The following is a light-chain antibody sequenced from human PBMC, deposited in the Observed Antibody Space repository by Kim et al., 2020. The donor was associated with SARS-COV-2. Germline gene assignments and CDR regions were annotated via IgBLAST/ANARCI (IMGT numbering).Light chain of an antibody. V-gene: IGKV3-20*01. CDR1: QSVGIY. Sequence: LSPGERAALSCRASQSVGIYLAWYQQKPGQAPRLLIQGTSSRSTGIPDRFSGSGSGTDFTLTISRLEPDDFAVYYCQQYDTSPITFGQGTRLEIK. J-gene: IGKJ5*01. CDR3: QQYDTSPIT. CDR2: GTS.